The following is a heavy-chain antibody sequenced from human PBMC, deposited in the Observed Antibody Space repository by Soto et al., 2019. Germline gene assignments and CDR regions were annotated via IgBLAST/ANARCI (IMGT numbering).Heavy chain of an antibody. CDR3: AGLVIFGVDRGGMDV. V-gene: IGHV4-31*03. CDR2: IYYSGST. D-gene: IGHD3-3*01. CDR1: GGSISSGGYY. J-gene: IGHJ6*02. Sequence: SETLSLTCTVSGGSISSGGYYWSWIRQHPGKGLEWIGYIYYSGSTYYNPSLRSRVTISVDTSKNQFSLKLSSVTAADTAVYYCAGLVIFGVDRGGMDVWGQGTTVTVSS.